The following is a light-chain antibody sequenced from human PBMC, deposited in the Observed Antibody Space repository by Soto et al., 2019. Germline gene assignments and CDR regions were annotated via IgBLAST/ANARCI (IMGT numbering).Light chain of an antibody. CDR1: SSDVGGYNY. CDR3: CSYAGSYTW. J-gene: IGLJ1*01. CDR2: DVS. Sequence: QSVLTQPRSVSGSPGQSVTISCTGTSSDVGGYNYVSWYQQHPGKAPKLMIYDVSKRPSGVPDRFSGSKSGTTASLTISGLQAEDEADYYCCSYAGSYTWLGTGTKLTVL. V-gene: IGLV2-11*01.